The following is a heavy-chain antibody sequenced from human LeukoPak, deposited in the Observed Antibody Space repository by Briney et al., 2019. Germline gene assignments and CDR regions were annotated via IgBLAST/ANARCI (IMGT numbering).Heavy chain of an antibody. J-gene: IGHJ5*02. CDR2: IYYSGST. V-gene: IGHV4-39*07. CDR1: GGSISSSSYY. D-gene: IGHD3-3*01. CDR3: ARVLPVLRFLEWLPNWFDP. Sequence: PLETLSLTCTVSGGSISSSSYYWGWIRQPPGKGLEWIGSIYYSGSTYYNPSLKSRVTISVDTSKNQFSLKLSSVTAADTAVYYCARVLPVLRFLEWLPNWFDPWGQGTLVTVSS.